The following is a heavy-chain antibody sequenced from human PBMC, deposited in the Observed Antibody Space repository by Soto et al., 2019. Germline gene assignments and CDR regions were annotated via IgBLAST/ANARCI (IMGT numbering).Heavy chain of an antibody. CDR3: ARGHERYYSYYYMDV. CDR2: IKQDGSET. Sequence: QPGGSLRLSCAVSGFTLSNYWMSWVRQPPGKGLEWVANIKQDGSETFYVDSVKGRFTISRDNAENSLYLQMNSLRAEDMAVYFCARGHERYYSYYYMDVWGKGATVTVSS. V-gene: IGHV3-7*01. J-gene: IGHJ6*03. CDR1: GFTLSNYW. D-gene: IGHD1-1*01.